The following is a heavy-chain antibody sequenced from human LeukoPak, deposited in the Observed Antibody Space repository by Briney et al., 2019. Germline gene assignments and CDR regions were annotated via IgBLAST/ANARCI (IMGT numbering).Heavy chain of an antibody. CDR3: ARGGSCYSFLLMCRGWFDP. CDR2: INHSGST. D-gene: IGHD2-15*01. V-gene: IGHV4-34*01. J-gene: IGHJ5*02. CDR1: GVSFSGYY. Sequence: PSETLPLTCAVYGVSFSGYYWSWIRPPPGKGPEWNGEINHSGSTNHNPSLKSRVTISVDTSKNQFSLKLSSVTAADTAVYYCARGGSCYSFLLMCRGWFDPWGQGTLVTVSS.